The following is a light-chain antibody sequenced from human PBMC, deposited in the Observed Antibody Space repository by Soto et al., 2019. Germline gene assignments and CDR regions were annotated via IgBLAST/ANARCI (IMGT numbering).Light chain of an antibody. CDR3: QQYGRSPRYT. J-gene: IGKJ2*01. Sequence: EIVLTQSPGTLSLSPGERATLSCRASQSVSSSYLAWYQQKPGQAPRLLIYGASSRATGIPDRFSGSGSGTDSTLTISSLEPEDFAVYYCQQYGRSPRYTFGQGTKLEIK. CDR2: GAS. V-gene: IGKV3-20*01. CDR1: QSVSSSY.